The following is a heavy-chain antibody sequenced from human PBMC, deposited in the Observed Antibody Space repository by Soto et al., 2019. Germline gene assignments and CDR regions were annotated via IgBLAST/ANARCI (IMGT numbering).Heavy chain of an antibody. Sequence: QVQLQESGPGLVKPSETLSLTCTVSGGSISSYYWSWIRQPPGKGLEWIGYIYYSGRTNYNPSLKRRVTIHADTSKNQFSLNLSSVTAADTAVYYCASYGSGSSPRFDPWGQGTLVTVSS. D-gene: IGHD3-10*01. CDR1: GGSISSYY. CDR2: IYYSGRT. J-gene: IGHJ5*02. V-gene: IGHV4-59*01. CDR3: ASYGSGSSPRFDP.